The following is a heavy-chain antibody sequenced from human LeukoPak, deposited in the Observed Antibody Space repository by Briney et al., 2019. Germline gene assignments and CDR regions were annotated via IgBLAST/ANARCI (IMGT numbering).Heavy chain of an antibody. CDR1: GFTVTSNG. V-gene: IGHV3-64*01. D-gene: IGHD2-2*01. CDR3: ARWTSSYFGR. CDR2: ISSNGVDT. Sequence: PGGSLRLSCSASGFTVTSNGMHWVRQAPGKGLEDVSAISSNGVDTYYANSVKGRFSVSRDISKNTVYLQMGSLRAEDMAVYYCARWTSSYFGRWGRGALVTVSS. J-gene: IGHJ2*01.